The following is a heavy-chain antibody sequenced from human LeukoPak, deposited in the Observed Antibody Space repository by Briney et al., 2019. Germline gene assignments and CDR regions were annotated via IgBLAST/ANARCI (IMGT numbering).Heavy chain of an antibody. Sequence: GGSLRLSCAASGFTFSSYSMNWVRQAPGKGPEWVSSISSSSSYIYYADSVKGRFTISRDNAKNSLYLQMNSLRAEDTAVYYCARDMSGYSYGYVTGAFDIWGQGTMVTVSS. CDR3: ARDMSGYSYGYVTGAFDI. CDR2: ISSSSSYI. D-gene: IGHD5-18*01. V-gene: IGHV3-21*01. J-gene: IGHJ3*02. CDR1: GFTFSSYS.